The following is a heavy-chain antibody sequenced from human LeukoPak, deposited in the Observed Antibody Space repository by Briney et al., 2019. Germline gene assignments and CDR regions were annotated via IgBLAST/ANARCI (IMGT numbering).Heavy chain of an antibody. D-gene: IGHD6-13*01. CDR2: IVGSSST. CDR3: ARIAAASSRDY. CDR1: GFTFSSFA. V-gene: IGHV3-21*01. Sequence: PGGSLRLSCAASGFTFSSFAMTWVRQAPGKGLEWVSSIVGSSSTYYADSLKGRFTISRDNAKNSLYLQMNSLRAEDTAVYYCARIAAASSRDYWGQGTLVTVSS. J-gene: IGHJ4*02.